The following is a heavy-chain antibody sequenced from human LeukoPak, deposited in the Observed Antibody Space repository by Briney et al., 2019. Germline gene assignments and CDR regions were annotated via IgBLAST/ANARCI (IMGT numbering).Heavy chain of an antibody. CDR1: GFTFSSYG. CDR3: ARGGNTIFGVVINNWFDP. CDR2: IWYDGSNK. Sequence: GGSLRLSCAASGFTFSSYGMHWVRQAPGKGLEWVAVIWYDGSNKYYADSVKGRFTISRDNSKNTLYLQMNSLRAEDTAVYYCARGGNTIFGVVINNWFDPWGQGTLVTVSS. J-gene: IGHJ5*02. V-gene: IGHV3-30*19. D-gene: IGHD3-3*01.